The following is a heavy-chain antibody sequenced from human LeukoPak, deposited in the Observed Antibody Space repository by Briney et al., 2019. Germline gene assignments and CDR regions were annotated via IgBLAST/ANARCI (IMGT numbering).Heavy chain of an antibody. Sequence: PGGSLRLSCTTSGFTLGDYAMIWFRQAPGRGLEWVAYIRSKAYGGTTEYAASVKDRFIISRDESKSIAYLQMNSLKIEDTAVYYCAKGRKWELKRVGYFDYWGQGTLFTVSS. J-gene: IGHJ4*02. CDR2: IRSKAYGGTT. CDR3: AKGRKWELKRVGYFDY. D-gene: IGHD1-26*01. CDR1: GFTLGDYA. V-gene: IGHV3-49*03.